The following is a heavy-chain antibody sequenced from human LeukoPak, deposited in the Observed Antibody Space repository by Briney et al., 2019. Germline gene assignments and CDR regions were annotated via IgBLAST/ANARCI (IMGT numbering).Heavy chain of an antibody. Sequence: GGSLRLSCAASGFTFDDYGMSWVRQAPGKGLEWVSGINWNGGSTGYADSVKGRFSISRDNAKNSLYLQMNSLRAEDTVLYYCARASWGGYYKGEIDYWGQGTLVTVSS. V-gene: IGHV3-20*04. CDR3: ARASWGGYYKGEIDY. CDR2: INWNGGST. J-gene: IGHJ4*02. D-gene: IGHD3-3*01. CDR1: GFTFDDYG.